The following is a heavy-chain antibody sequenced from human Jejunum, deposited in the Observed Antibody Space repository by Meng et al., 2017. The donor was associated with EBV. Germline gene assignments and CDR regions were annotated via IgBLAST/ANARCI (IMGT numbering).Heavy chain of an antibody. CDR1: GFTFNSHT. J-gene: IGHJ5*02. Sequence: EVQVVELGGGLVQPGGSLRLSCAASGFTFNSHTMSWVRQAPGKGLEWVSAITDSGGSTYYTDSVKGRFTISRDNSKNTLYLQMNSLRAEDTAVYYCAKLTRAWGQGTLVTVSS. V-gene: IGHV3-23*04. CDR2: ITDSGGST. CDR3: AKLTRA.